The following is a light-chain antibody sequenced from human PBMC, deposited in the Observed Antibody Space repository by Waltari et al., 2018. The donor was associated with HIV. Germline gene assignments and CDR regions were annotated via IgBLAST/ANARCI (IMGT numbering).Light chain of an antibody. J-gene: IGLJ2*01. V-gene: IGLV2-14*03. CDR2: DVN. CDR1: SSDVGGYNY. Sequence: HSALTQPASVSGSPGQSITIPCTGTSSDVGGYNYVSWYRLHPGEVPKLMIFDVNIRPAGVSNRCSGSKSGNTASLTISGRQVEDEADYYCSSYTSSSIVIFGGGTKVTVL. CDR3: SSYTSSSIVI.